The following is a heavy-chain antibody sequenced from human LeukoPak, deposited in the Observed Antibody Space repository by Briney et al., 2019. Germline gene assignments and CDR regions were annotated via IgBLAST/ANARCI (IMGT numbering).Heavy chain of an antibody. Sequence: SETLSLTCAVYGGSFGGYYWSWIRQPPGKGLEWIGEINHSGSTNYNPSLKSRVTISVDTSKNQFSLKLSSVTAADTAVYYCARGRPEGSGWYRPYYYVDVWGKGTTVTVSS. CDR1: GGSFGGYY. V-gene: IGHV4-34*01. CDR3: ARGRPEGSGWYRPYYYVDV. CDR2: INHSGST. J-gene: IGHJ6*03. D-gene: IGHD6-19*01.